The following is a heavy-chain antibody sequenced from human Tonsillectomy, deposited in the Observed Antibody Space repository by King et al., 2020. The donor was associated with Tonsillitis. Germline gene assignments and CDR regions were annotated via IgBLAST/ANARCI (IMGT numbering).Heavy chain of an antibody. CDR2: INPNTGGA. CDR1: GYTFTGFY. CDR3: ATYGDYLGWIDP. D-gene: IGHD4-17*01. Sequence: QLVQSGAEVKKPGASVKVSCKASGYTFTGFYIHWVRQAPGQGLEWMGWINPNTGGANYAQKFQGRVTMTRDTSISTAYMELSRLRSDDTAVYYCATYGDYLGWIDPWGQGTLVTVSS. V-gene: IGHV1-2*02. J-gene: IGHJ5*02.